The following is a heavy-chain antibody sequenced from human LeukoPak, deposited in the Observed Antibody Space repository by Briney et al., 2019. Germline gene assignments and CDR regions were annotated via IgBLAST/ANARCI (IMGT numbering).Heavy chain of an antibody. J-gene: IGHJ5*02. V-gene: IGHV3-21*01. CDR2: ITKTSSYK. D-gene: IGHD1-20*01. Sequence: PGGSLRLSCAASGFTFTNYCMNWVRQAPGKGLEWVSSITKTSSYKYYADSVKGRFIVSRDNAKSSLYLQMDSLRVEDTAVYLCARDNWNAAPWAFDPWGQGILVTVSS. CDR1: GFTFTNYC. CDR3: ARDNWNAAPWAFDP.